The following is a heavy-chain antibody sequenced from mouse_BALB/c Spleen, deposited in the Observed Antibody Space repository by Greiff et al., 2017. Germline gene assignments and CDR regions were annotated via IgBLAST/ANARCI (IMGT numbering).Heavy chain of an antibody. CDR1: GFSLTGYG. Sequence: QVQLKESGPGLVAPSQSLSITCTVSGFSLTGYGVNWVRQPPGKGLEWLGMIWGDGSTDYNSALKSRLSISKDNSKSQVFLKMNSLQTDDTARYYCARVSLITTGAMDYWGQGTSGTVSS. CDR2: IWGDGST. V-gene: IGHV2-6-7*01. D-gene: IGHD2-4*01. CDR3: ARVSLITTGAMDY. J-gene: IGHJ4*01.